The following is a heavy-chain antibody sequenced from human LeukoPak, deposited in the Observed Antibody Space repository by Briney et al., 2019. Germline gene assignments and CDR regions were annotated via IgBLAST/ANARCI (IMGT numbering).Heavy chain of an antibody. Sequence: GGSLRLSCAASGFTFSSYWMSWVRQAPGKGLEWVANIKQDGSEKYYMDSVKGRFTISRDNAKNSLYLQMNSLRAEDTAVYYCARDRPIAAAGTSYFDYWGQGTLVTVSS. J-gene: IGHJ4*02. V-gene: IGHV3-7*01. CDR1: GFTFSSYW. CDR2: IKQDGSEK. D-gene: IGHD6-13*01. CDR3: ARDRPIAAAGTSYFDY.